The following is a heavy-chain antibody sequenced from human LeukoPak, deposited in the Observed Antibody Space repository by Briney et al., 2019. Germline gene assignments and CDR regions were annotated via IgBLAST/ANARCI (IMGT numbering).Heavy chain of an antibody. CDR3: ARHRGNRGGFGLFDY. V-gene: IGHV4-61*02. CDR2: IYTSGST. Sequence: PSETLSLTCTVSGGSISSGTYYWIWIRQPAGKGLECIGRIYTSGSTNYNPFLKSRVTISVDTSKNQFSLKLSSVTAADTAVYYCARHRGNRGGFGLFDYWGQGTLVTVSS. CDR1: GGSISSGTYY. D-gene: IGHD3-10*01. J-gene: IGHJ4*02.